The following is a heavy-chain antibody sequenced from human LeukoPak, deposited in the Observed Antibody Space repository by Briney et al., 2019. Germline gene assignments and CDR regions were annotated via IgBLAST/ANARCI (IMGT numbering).Heavy chain of an antibody. Sequence: GGSLRLSCAASGFTFSYYAMHWVRQAPGKGLEWVAVDGSNRYYADSVRGRFTISRDNSKNTLYLQMNSLRAEDTAVYYCARPYYYGSGSVSRDYWGQGTLVTVSS. CDR2: DGSNR. CDR3: ARPYYYGSGSVSRDY. J-gene: IGHJ4*02. D-gene: IGHD3-10*01. V-gene: IGHV3-30-3*01. CDR1: GFTFSYYA.